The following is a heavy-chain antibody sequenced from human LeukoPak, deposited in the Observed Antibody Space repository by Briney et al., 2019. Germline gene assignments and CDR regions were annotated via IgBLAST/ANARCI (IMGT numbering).Heavy chain of an antibody. D-gene: IGHD6-19*01. J-gene: IGHJ4*02. Sequence: GGSLRLSCAASGFTLDDYGMSWVRQAPGKGLEWVSGIGWSGSSTGYADSVKGRFTISIDNAKNSLYLQLDSLRAEDTAFYYCARDRASGWYRGDYDYWGQGTLVTVSS. CDR1: GFTLDDYG. CDR3: ARDRASGWYRGDYDY. CDR2: IGWSGSST. V-gene: IGHV3-20*04.